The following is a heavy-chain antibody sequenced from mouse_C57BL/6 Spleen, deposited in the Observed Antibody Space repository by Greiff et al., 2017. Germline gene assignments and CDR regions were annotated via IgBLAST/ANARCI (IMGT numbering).Heavy chain of an antibody. D-gene: IGHD1-3*01. CDR3: VWGDLKNAMDY. Sequence: VQLQQPGAELVKPGASVKMSCKASGYTFTSYWITWVKQRPGPGLEWIGDIYPGSGSTNYNEKFKSKATLTVDTSYSSAYMQLSSLTSEDSAVYYCVWGDLKNAMDYWGQGTSVTVSS. V-gene: IGHV1-55*01. CDR1: GYTFTSYW. CDR2: IYPGSGST. J-gene: IGHJ4*01.